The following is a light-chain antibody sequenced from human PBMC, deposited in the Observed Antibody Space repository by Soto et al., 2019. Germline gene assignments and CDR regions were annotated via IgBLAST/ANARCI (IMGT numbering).Light chain of an antibody. J-gene: IGKJ1*01. V-gene: IGKV3-15*01. CDR3: QQRHSWPRT. CDR1: QNVSSN. Sequence: EKVGRHSLATLCVCHEETATLSCGASQNVSSNLAWYQHRPGQAPRLLIYRSSTRATGIPARFSGSGSGTDFTLTISDVQPEDFALYFCQQRHSWPRTFGQGTKVDIK. CDR2: RSS.